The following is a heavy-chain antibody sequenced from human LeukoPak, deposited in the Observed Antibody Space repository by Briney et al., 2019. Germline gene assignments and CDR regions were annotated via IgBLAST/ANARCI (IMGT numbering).Heavy chain of an antibody. Sequence: GGSLRLSCAASGFTFSTYAMSWVRQAPGKGLEWVSVISASGGSISYTDSVKGRFTISRDNSKNTLYVQMNTLRAEDTAVYYCARGGSGSYYYWGQGTLVTVSS. V-gene: IGHV3-23*01. CDR2: ISASGGSI. J-gene: IGHJ4*02. CDR3: ARGGSGSYYY. D-gene: IGHD1-26*01. CDR1: GFTFSTYA.